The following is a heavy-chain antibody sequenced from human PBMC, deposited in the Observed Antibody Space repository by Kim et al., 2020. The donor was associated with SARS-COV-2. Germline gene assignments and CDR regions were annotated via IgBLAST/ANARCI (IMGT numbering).Heavy chain of an antibody. V-gene: IGHV4-59*01. Sequence: SETLSLTCTVSGGSISSYYWSWIRQPPGKGLEWIGYIYYSGSTNYNPSLKSRVTISVDTSKNQFSLKLSSVTAADTAVYYCARAGMVRGVPLFDYWGQGTLVTVSS. D-gene: IGHD3-10*01. CDR3: ARAGMVRGVPLFDY. J-gene: IGHJ4*02. CDR2: IYYSGST. CDR1: GGSISSYY.